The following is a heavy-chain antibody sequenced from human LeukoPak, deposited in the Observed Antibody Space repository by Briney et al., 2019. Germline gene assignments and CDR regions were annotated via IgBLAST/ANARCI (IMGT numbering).Heavy chain of an antibody. CDR3: ARDLRLQGDNWFDP. CDR1: GGSISSYY. D-gene: IGHD5-12*01. J-gene: IGHJ5*02. CDR2: IYYSGST. Sequence: SETLSLTCTVSGGSISSYYWSWIRQPSGKGLEWIGYIYYSGSTNYNPSLKSRVTISVDTSKNQFSLKLSSVTAADTAVYYCARDLRLQGDNWFDPWGQGTLVIVSS. V-gene: IGHV4-59*01.